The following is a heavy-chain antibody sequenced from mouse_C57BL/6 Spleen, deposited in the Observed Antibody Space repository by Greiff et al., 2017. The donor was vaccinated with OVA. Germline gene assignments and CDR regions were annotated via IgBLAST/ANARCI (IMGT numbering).Heavy chain of an antibody. CDR2: IDPANGNT. J-gene: IGHJ2*01. CDR1: GFNIKNTY. Sequence: EVKLVESVAELVRPGASVKLSCTASGFNIKNTYMHWVKQRPEQGLEWIGRIDPANGNTKYAPKFQGKATITADTSSNTAYLQLSSLTAEAAAIYYCARTHDGNYNYWGQGTTLTVSS. D-gene: IGHD2-1*01. V-gene: IGHV14-3*01. CDR3: ARTHDGNYNY.